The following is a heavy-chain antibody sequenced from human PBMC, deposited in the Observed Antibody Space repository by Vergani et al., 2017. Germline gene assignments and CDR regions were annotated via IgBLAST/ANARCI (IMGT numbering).Heavy chain of an antibody. Sequence: QVQLVESGGGVVQPGRSLRIYCAASGFTFNQYGMHWVRQAPGKGLEWVAVTWYDGNNKQYADSVKGRFTISRDNSKSTMYLQMNSLRIYDTGVYYCARDLPLLYNRFYPYVQQTLVTVAS. J-gene: IGHJ5*02. V-gene: IGHV3-33*01. CDR1: GFTFNQYG. CDR3: ARDLPLLYNRFYP. D-gene: IGHD1-14*01. CDR2: TWYDGNNK.